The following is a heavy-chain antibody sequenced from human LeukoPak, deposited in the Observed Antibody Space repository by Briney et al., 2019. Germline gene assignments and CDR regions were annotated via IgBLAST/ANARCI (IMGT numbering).Heavy chain of an antibody. CDR3: ARWGGHCTSGLCYYFDC. CDR2: INPHSGDT. Sequence: ASVKVSCKASGYTFTAYYLHWVRQAPGQGLEWMGWINPHSGDTDYAQKFQGRVTMTRDTSISTAYMELSRLRSDDTAVYYCARWGGHCTSGLCYYFDCWGQGTLVTVSS. CDR1: GYTFTAYY. V-gene: IGHV1-2*02. J-gene: IGHJ4*02. D-gene: IGHD2-8*01.